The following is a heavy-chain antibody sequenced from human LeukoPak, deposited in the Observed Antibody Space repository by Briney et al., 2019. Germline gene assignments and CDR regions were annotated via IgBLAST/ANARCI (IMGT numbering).Heavy chain of an antibody. Sequence: ASVKVSCKASGYTFTSYGISWVRQAPGQGLEWMGWISPYNANTDYAQKLQGRVTLTTDTSTSTAYMELRSLRSDDTAVYYCARDYYDSSGQCYFDYWGQGTLVIVSS. CDR1: GYTFTSYG. CDR2: ISPYNANT. D-gene: IGHD3-22*01. V-gene: IGHV1-18*01. J-gene: IGHJ4*02. CDR3: ARDYYDSSGQCYFDY.